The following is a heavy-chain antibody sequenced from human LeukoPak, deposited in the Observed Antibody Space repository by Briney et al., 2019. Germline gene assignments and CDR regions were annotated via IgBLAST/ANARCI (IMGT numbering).Heavy chain of an antibody. CDR1: GGSMSSTTDS. V-gene: IGHV4-39*01. J-gene: IGHJ5*02. CDR3: ARADYHGSGSYKPFDP. CDR2: IYYSGST. Sequence: PSVTLSLTCTVSGGSMSSTTDSWGWIRQPPGKGLEWIGSIYYSGSTYYNPSLKSRVILSVDTSKNQFSLKLSSVTAADTAVYYCARADYHGSGSYKPFDPWGQGTLVTVSS. D-gene: IGHD3-10*01.